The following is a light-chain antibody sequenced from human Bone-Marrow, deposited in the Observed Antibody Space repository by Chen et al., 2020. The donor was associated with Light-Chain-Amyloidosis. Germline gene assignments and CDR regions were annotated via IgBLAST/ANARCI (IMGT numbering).Light chain of an antibody. CDR3: QQFGSSPHT. CDR1: QSVKTPY. V-gene: IGKV3-20*01. CDR2: GTS. Sequence: EIVLTQSPDTLALSPGERATLSCRASQSVKTPYLACYQQKPGQAPRLLISGTSSRATGIPDRFSCSGSGTDFTLTISSLGPEDCAVYFCQQFGSSPHTFGGGTKVEI. J-gene: IGKJ4*01.